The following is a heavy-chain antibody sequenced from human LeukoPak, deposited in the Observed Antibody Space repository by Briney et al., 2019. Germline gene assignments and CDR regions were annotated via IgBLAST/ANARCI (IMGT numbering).Heavy chain of an antibody. CDR1: GFTFSNYW. D-gene: IGHD5-24*01. J-gene: IGHJ4*02. CDR3: TRDGDAYNFDY. V-gene: IGHV3-74*01. Sequence: GGSLRLSCAASGFTFSNYWMHWVGQAPGKGLEWVSRIKGDGSHTIYADSVKGRSTISRDNAKNTVYLQMNSLRAEDTAVYYCTRDGDAYNFDYWGQGTLVTVSS. CDR2: IKGDGSHT.